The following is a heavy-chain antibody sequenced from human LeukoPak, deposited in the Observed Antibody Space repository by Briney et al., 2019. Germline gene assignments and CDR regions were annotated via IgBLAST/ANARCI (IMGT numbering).Heavy chain of an antibody. Sequence: PGGSLRLSCAAPGFTFSSYAMSWVRQAPGKVLEWVSAISGSGGSTYYADSVKGRFTISRDNSKNTLYLQMNSLRAEDTAVYYCAKDPITMIVSGHPGGDYWGQGTLVTVSS. CDR2: ISGSGGST. J-gene: IGHJ4*02. V-gene: IGHV3-23*01. CDR3: AKDPITMIVSGHPGGDY. D-gene: IGHD3-22*01. CDR1: GFTFSSYA.